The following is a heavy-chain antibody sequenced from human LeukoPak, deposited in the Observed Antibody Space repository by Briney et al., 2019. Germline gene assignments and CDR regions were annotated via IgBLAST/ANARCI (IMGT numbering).Heavy chain of an antibody. D-gene: IGHD6-13*01. CDR1: GFTFSSTT. J-gene: IGHJ4*02. CDR3: TKDRRGPAAGTWYFDS. Sequence: GGSLRLPCVASGFTFSSTTMGWVRQTPGRGLEWVSSITAIDGRTYYADSVRGRFTISRDNSKNTVYLQLNSLRAGDTAIYYCTKDRRGPAAGTWYFDSWGQGTLVTVSS. V-gene: IGHV3-23*01. CDR2: ITAIDGRT.